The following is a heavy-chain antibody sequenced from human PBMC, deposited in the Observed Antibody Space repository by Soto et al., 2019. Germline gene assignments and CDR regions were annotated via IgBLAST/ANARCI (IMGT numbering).Heavy chain of an antibody. J-gene: IGHJ5*02. V-gene: IGHV1-69*02. CDR2: IIPILGIA. CDR3: AGQGWGGSFPFDP. CDR1: GGTFSSYT. Sequence: GASVKVSCKASGGTFSSYTISWVRQAPGQGLEWMGRIIPILGIANYAQKFQGRVTITADKSTSTAYMELSSLRSEDTAVYYCAGQGWGGSFPFDPWGQGTLVTVS. D-gene: IGHD2-15*01.